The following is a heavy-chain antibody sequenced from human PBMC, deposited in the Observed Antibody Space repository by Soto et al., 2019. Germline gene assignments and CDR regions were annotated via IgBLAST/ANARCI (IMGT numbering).Heavy chain of an antibody. J-gene: IGHJ4*02. Sequence: EVQLLESGGDLVQPGGSLRLSCVASGFSFSSYGMNWVRQAPGKGLEWVSSISSSSSYIYYADSVKGRFTISRDNAKNSLYLQMNSLRAEDTAVYFCASPQERIAVAGTDYWGQGILVTVSS. D-gene: IGHD6-19*01. CDR3: ASPQERIAVAGTDY. CDR1: GFSFSSYG. CDR2: ISSSSSYI. V-gene: IGHV3-21*01.